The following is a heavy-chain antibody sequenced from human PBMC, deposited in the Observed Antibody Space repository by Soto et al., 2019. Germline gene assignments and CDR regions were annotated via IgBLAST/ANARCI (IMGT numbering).Heavy chain of an antibody. V-gene: IGHV3-23*01. Sequence: EVQLLESGGGLVQPGGSLRLSCAASGFTFSSYAMSWVRQAPGKGLEWVSAISGSGGSTYYADSVKGRFTISRDNSKNTLYLQMNSVRAEDTAVYYCAKVGGYSYGRRGYSGCDVDYWGQGTLVTVSS. CDR2: ISGSGGST. J-gene: IGHJ4*02. CDR3: AKVGGYSYGRRGYSGCDVDY. CDR1: GFTFSSYA. D-gene: IGHD5-18*01.